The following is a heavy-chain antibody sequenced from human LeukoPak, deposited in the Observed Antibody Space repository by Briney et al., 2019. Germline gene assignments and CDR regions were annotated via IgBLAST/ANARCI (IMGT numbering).Heavy chain of an antibody. Sequence: GGSLRLSCAASGFTFSSYWMSCVRQAPGKGLEWVANIKQDGSEKYYVDSVKGRFTISRDNTKNSLYLQMNSLRAEDTAVFYCARDQYDTWSRRGNFDSWGQGTLVIVSS. D-gene: IGHD3-3*01. CDR3: ARDQYDTWSRRGNFDS. J-gene: IGHJ4*02. CDR2: IKQDGSEK. V-gene: IGHV3-7*03. CDR1: GFTFSSYW.